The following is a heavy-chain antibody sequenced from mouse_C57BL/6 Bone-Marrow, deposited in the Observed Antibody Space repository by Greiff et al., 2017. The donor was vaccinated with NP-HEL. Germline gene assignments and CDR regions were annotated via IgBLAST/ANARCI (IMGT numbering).Heavy chain of an antibody. V-gene: IGHV5-4*01. Sequence: DVQLVESGGGLVKPGGSLKLSCAASGFTFSSYAMSWVRQTPEKRLEWVATISDGGSYTYYPDNVKGRFTISRDNAKNNLYLQMSHLKSEDTAMYYCAREVGLRQTWFAYWGQGTLVTVSA. CDR1: GFTFSSYA. CDR3: AREVGLRQTWFAY. J-gene: IGHJ3*01. D-gene: IGHD2-4*01. CDR2: ISDGGSYT.